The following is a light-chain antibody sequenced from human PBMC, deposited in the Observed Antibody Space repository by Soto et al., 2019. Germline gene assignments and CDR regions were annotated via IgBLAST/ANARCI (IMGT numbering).Light chain of an antibody. J-gene: IGKJ1*01. V-gene: IGKV3-15*01. CDR1: QGVXTY. CDR3: LQDYVDPWT. CDR2: CAS. Sequence: IGLTQSACTLSVSPGERATLSCRASQGVXTYLVWYEQRPGQAPRVLVDCASTRASGSPPRFSGSGSGTDFTLTISSLHSDDFACYYCLQDYVDPWTFGQGTKVDIK.